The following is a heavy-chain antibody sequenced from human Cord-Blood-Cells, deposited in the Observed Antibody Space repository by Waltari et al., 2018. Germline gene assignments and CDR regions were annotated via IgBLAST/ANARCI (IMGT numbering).Heavy chain of an antibody. V-gene: IGHV4-34*01. D-gene: IGHD3-3*01. CDR3: ARGTAGDPNYDFWSGYRWDWFDP. J-gene: IGHJ5*02. CDR1: GGSFSGYY. CDR2: INHSGST. Sequence: QVQLQQWGAGLLKPSETLSLTCAVYGGSFSGYYWSWIRQPPGKGLAWIGEINHSGSTNYNPSLKSRVTISVDTSKNQFSLKLSSVTAADTAVYYCARGTAGDPNYDFWSGYRWDWFDPWGQGTLVTVSS.